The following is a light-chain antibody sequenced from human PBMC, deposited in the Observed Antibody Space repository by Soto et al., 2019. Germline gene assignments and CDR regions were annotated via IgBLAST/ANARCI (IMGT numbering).Light chain of an antibody. V-gene: IGKV3-11*01. CDR2: DAS. Sequence: EIVMTQSPATLSVSPGERATLSCRASQSVSSTLAWYQQKPGQAPRLLMYDASKRATGIPARFSGSGSGTDFTLTISSLEPEDFAVYYCQQRDIWPWTFGQGTKVDIK. J-gene: IGKJ1*01. CDR1: QSVSST. CDR3: QQRDIWPWT.